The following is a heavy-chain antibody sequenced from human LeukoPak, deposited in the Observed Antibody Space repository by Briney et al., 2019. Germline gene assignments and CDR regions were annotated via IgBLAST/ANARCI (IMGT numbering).Heavy chain of an antibody. J-gene: IGHJ4*02. V-gene: IGHV1-18*01. Sequence: ASVKVSCKASGYTFTTYTITWVRQAPGQGLEWMGWLSVYNGNTNYAQKLQGRVTLTTDTSTNTAYMELGSLTSDDTAVYFCARALRYNYAYYFDSWGQGTLVTVSS. CDR1: GYTFTTYT. D-gene: IGHD5-18*01. CDR3: ARALRYNYAYYFDS. CDR2: LSVYNGNT.